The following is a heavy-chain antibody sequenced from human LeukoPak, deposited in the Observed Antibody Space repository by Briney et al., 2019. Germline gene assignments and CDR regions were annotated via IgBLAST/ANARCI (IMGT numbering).Heavy chain of an antibody. CDR2: ISGSGGGT. CDR1: GFTFSGYA. J-gene: IGHJ4*02. D-gene: IGHD3-22*01. Sequence: GGSLRLSCAACGFTFSGYAMSWVRQAPGKGLEWVSAISGSGGGTYYADSVKGRFTISRDNSKNTLYLQMNSLRAEDTAVYYCAKVMVVGRGFDYWGQGTLVTVSS. CDR3: AKVMVVGRGFDY. V-gene: IGHV3-23*01.